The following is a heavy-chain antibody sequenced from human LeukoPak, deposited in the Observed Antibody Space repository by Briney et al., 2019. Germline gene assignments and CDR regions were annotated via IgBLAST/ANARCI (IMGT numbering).Heavy chain of an antibody. Sequence: GGSLRLSCAASRFTFSRYVMNWVRPAAGRGLEWVSYISSSGSTIYYADSVKGRFTIYRDNAKNSLYLQMNSLRAEYTGDYYCARYSTGDYWGQGTLVNVCS. CDR3: ARYSTGDY. CDR2: ISSSGSTI. CDR1: RFTFSRYV. J-gene: IGHJ4*02. V-gene: IGHV3-48*03. D-gene: IGHD5-18*01.